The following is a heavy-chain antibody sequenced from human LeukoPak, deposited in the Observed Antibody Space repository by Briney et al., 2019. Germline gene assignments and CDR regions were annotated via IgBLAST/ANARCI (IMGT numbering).Heavy chain of an antibody. CDR3: ARRRYGTGMDV. J-gene: IGHJ6*02. CDR2: ISSSGSYI. CDR1: GFTFTRYS. D-gene: IGHD3-10*01. V-gene: IGHV3-21*01. Sequence: GGSLRLSCAASGFTFTRYSMNWVRQAPGKGLEWVSSISSSGSYIFYAQSVEGRFTISRDNAKNSVYLQMNSLRAEDTGLYYCARRRYGTGMDVWGQGTTVTVSS.